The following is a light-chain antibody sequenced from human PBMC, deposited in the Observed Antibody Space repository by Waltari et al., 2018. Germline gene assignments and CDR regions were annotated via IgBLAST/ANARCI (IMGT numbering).Light chain of an antibody. CDR1: QSLVHSDGNTN. CDR3: MKGTEWPRT. CDR2: KVS. Sequence: DVVMPQSPLSLHVTLGQSASISCRSSQSLVHSDGNTNLNWFQQRPGQFPSRLLFKVSRLDSRVPERFCGRGSGTDLTLKISIVDGADVGVYYGMKGTEWPRTSGQGTKVQ. J-gene: IGKJ1*01. V-gene: IGKV2-30*02.